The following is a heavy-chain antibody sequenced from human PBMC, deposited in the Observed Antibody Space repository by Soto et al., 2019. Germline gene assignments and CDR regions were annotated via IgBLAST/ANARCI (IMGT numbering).Heavy chain of an antibody. V-gene: IGHV1-18*01. J-gene: IGHJ4*02. CDR2: ISNYNGNT. CDR3: TRTHGELRGSGSNEY. D-gene: IGHD3-10*01. Sequence: QVQLVQSGTEMKKPGASVKVSCKASGYTFTAYGINWVRQAPGQGLEWMGWISNYNGNTNYAQRFQGRVTMTTDTSTTTAYMELMSLRSDDTAVYYCTRTHGELRGSGSNEYWGQGTLVTVSS. CDR1: GYTFTAYG.